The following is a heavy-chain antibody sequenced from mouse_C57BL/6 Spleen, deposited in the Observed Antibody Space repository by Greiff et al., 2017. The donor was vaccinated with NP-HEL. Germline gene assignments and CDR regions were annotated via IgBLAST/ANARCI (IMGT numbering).Heavy chain of an antibody. CDR2: IRNKANNHAT. CDR3: TRVYGSSLYYYAMDY. V-gene: IGHV6-6*01. J-gene: IGHJ4*01. D-gene: IGHD1-1*01. CDR1: GFTFSDAW. Sequence: EVMLVESGGGLVQPGGSMKLSCAASGFTFSDAWMDWVRQSPEKGLEWVAEIRNKANNHATYYAESVKGRFTISRDDSKSSVYLQMNSLRAEDTGIYYCTRVYGSSLYYYAMDYWGQGTSVTVSS.